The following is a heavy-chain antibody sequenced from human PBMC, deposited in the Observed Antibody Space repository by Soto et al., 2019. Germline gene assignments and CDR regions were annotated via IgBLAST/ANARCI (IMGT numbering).Heavy chain of an antibody. CDR2: ISYDGSNK. Sequence: QVQLVESGGGVVKPGRSLRLSCAASGFTFSSYAMPWVRQAPGKGLEWVAVISYDGSNKYYADSVKGRFTISRDNSQNTLYLQMSRRGAEDTAVYYCARGPQMGGVIISKFDYWCQGGLVTVSS. CDR3: ARGPQMGGVIISKFDY. J-gene: IGHJ4*02. D-gene: IGHD3-3*01. CDR1: GFTFSSYA. V-gene: IGHV3-30-3*01.